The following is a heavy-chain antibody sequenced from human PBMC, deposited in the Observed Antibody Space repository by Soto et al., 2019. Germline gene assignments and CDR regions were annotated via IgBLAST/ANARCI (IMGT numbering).Heavy chain of an antibody. CDR3: ARDVYGDYALDS. D-gene: IGHD4-17*01. V-gene: IGHV3-7*01. J-gene: IGHJ4*02. Sequence: DSVKGRCTVSRDNAENSVYLQMNSLRVEDTAVYYCARDVYGDYALDSWGQGTLVTVTS.